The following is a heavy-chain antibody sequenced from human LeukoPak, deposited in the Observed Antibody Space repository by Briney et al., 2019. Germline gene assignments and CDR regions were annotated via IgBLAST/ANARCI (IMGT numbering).Heavy chain of an antibody. CDR1: GGSISSYY. D-gene: IGHD6-13*01. Sequence: SETLSLTCTVSGGSISSYYWSWIRQPPGKGLEWIGYIYYSGSTNYNPSLKSRVTISVDTSKNQFSLKLSSVTAAGTAVYYCARAGSSWHFDYWGQGALVTVSS. CDR2: IYYSGST. CDR3: ARAGSSWHFDY. V-gene: IGHV4-59*01. J-gene: IGHJ4*02.